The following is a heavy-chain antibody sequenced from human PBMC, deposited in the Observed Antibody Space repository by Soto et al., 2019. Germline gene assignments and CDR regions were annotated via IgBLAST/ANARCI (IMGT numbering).Heavy chain of an antibody. J-gene: IGHJ4*02. V-gene: IGHV4-4*02. Sequence: SDTLSLTCAVSGGSFTSNNWWTWVRQPPGQGLEWIGEIYRTGSTNYNPSLKSRVTISLDKSENQFSLKVTSLTAADTAVYYCASRDPGTSVDYWGQGTLVTVSS. CDR2: IYRTGST. D-gene: IGHD1-7*01. CDR1: GGSFTSNNW. CDR3: ASRDPGTSVDY.